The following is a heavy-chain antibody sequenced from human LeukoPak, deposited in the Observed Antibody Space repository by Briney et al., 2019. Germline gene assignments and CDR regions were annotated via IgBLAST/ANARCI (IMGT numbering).Heavy chain of an antibody. CDR1: GFTFSSYG. D-gene: IGHD2-21*02. V-gene: IGHV3-23*01. CDR2: ISGSGGST. CDR3: AKDDVVTGYHDN. Sequence: PGGSLRLSCAASGFTFSSYGMSWVRQAPGKGLEWVSGISGSGGSTYYADSVKGRFTISRDNSKNTLYVQMNSLRAEDTAVYYCAKDDVVTGYHDNWGQGTLVTVSS. J-gene: IGHJ4*02.